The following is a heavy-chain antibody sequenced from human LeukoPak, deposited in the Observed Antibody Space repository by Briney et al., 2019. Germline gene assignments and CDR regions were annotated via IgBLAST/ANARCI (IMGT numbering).Heavy chain of an antibody. CDR1: GYTFTSYY. J-gene: IGHJ5*02. CDR2: INPSGSST. Sequence: ASVKVSCKASGYTFTSYYMHWVRQAPGQGLEWMGIINPSGSSTSYAQKFQGRVTMTRDTSTSTVYMELSSLRSEDTAVYYCARVPINCSGGSCNWFDPWGQGTLVTVSS. V-gene: IGHV1-46*01. D-gene: IGHD2-15*01. CDR3: ARVPINCSGGSCNWFDP.